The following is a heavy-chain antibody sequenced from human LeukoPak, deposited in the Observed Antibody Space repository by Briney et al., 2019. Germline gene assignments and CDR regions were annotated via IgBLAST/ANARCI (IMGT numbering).Heavy chain of an antibody. V-gene: IGHV4-59*08. CDR3: ARQPSGDVGGYCDY. D-gene: IGHD3-10*01. CDR2: FSYSGST. CDR1: GGPISSYY. Sequence: SETLSLTCTVSGGPISSYYWTWIRQPPGKGLEWIGFFSYSGSTKYNPSLKSRVTISLDTSKNQFSLRMSVVTAADTAVYYCARQPSGDVGGYCDYWGQGTLVTVSS. J-gene: IGHJ4*02.